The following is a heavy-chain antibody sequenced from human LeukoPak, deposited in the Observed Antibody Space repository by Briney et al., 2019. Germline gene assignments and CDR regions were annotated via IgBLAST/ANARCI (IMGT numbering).Heavy chain of an antibody. J-gene: IGHJ6*03. D-gene: IGHD1-20*01. CDR3: ARDRRTYNWNPMDYYYMDV. V-gene: IGHV3-30-3*01. CDR1: GFTFSSYA. Sequence: PGGSLRLSCAASGFTFSSYAMHWVRQAPGKGLEWVAVISYDGSNKYYADSVKGRFTISRDNSKNTLYLQMNSLRAEDTAVYYCARDRRTYNWNPMDYYYMDVWGKGTTVTVSS. CDR2: ISYDGSNK.